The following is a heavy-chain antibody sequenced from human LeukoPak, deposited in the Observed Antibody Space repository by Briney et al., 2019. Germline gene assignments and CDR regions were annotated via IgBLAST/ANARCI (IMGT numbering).Heavy chain of an antibody. CDR3: ATRGTNLDY. Sequence: GGSLRLSCAASGFTFSSYAMSWVRQAPGKGLDSVSAISGSGGSTYYADSVKGRFTISRDNSKNTLYLQMNSLRAEDTAVYYCATRGTNLDYWGQGTLVTVSS. V-gene: IGHV3-23*01. J-gene: IGHJ4*02. CDR1: GFTFSSYA. CDR2: ISGSGGST. D-gene: IGHD3-16*01.